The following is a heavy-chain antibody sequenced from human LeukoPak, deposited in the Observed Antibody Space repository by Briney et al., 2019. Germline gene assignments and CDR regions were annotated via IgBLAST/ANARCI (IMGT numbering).Heavy chain of an antibody. CDR1: GGSISSSSYY. Sequence: SETLSLTCTVSGGSISSSSYYWSWIRQPAGKGLEWIGRIYTSGSTNYNPSLKSRVTISVDTSKNQFSLKLSSVTAADTAVYYCARGIAARPPYYMDVWGKGTTVTVSS. J-gene: IGHJ6*03. CDR2: IYTSGST. CDR3: ARGIAARPPYYMDV. D-gene: IGHD6-6*01. V-gene: IGHV4-61*02.